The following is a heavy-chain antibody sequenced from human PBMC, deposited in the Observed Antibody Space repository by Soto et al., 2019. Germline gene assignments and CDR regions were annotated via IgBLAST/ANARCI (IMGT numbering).Heavy chain of an antibody. CDR2: IKEDGGKT. Sequence: EVQLVESGGGLVQPGESLRLSCVASGLTLSCYWMSWVRQAPGKGLEWVANIKEDGGKTYYVDSVKGRFTISRDNAKNSVYLQMNSLRVEDTAVDYCSRDYYGQGTDWGQGTLVIVSS. J-gene: IGHJ4*02. D-gene: IGHD3-22*01. CDR3: SRDYYGQGTD. V-gene: IGHV3-7*04. CDR1: GLTLSCYW.